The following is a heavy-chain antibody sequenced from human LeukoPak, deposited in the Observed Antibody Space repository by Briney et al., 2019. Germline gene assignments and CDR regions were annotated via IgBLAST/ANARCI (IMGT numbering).Heavy chain of an antibody. D-gene: IGHD4-17*01. Sequence: GASVKVSCKASGYTFTSYGISWVRRAPGQGLEWMGWISAYNGNTNYAQKLQGRVTMTTDTSTSTAYMELRSLRSDDTAVYYCARVDGSHGDYHFDYWGQGTLVTVSS. CDR2: ISAYNGNT. CDR3: ARVDGSHGDYHFDY. V-gene: IGHV1-18*01. J-gene: IGHJ4*02. CDR1: GYTFTSYG.